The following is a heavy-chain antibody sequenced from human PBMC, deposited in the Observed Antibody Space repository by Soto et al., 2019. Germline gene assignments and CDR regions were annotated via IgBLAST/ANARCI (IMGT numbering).Heavy chain of an antibody. Sequence: SVKVSCKASGGTFSSYAISWVRQAPGQGLEWMGGIIPIFGTANYAQKFQGRVTITADKSTSTAYMELSSLRSEDTAVYYCARMGVSTNHYYYYGMDVWGQGTTVTVSS. CDR1: GGTFSSYA. V-gene: IGHV1-69*06. CDR3: ARMGVSTNHYYYYGMDV. D-gene: IGHD1-1*01. J-gene: IGHJ6*02. CDR2: IIPIFGTA.